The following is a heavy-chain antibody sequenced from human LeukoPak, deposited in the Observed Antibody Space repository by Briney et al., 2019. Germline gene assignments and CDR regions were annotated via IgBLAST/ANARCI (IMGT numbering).Heavy chain of an antibody. CDR3: ARDSSSYLY. CDR1: GYTFTSYY. V-gene: IGHV1-46*01. J-gene: IGHJ4*02. CDR2: INPSAGST. D-gene: IGHD6-13*01. Sequence: ASVKVSCKASGYTFTSYYLHWVRQAPGQGLEWMGIINPSAGSTSYAQKFQGRVTLTRDMSTSTVYMEVSSLRSEDTAVYYCARDSSSYLYWGQGTLVTVSS.